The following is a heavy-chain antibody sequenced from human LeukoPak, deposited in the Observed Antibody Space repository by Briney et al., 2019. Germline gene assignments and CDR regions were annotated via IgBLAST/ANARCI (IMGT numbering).Heavy chain of an antibody. V-gene: IGHV1-18*01. Sequence: GASVKVSCKASGYTFTSYGISWVRQAPGQGLEWMGWISAYNGNTNYAQKLQGRVTMTTDTSTSTANMELRSLRSDDTAVYYCARVVPKAGYSSSWYLDDYWGQGTLVTVSS. J-gene: IGHJ4*02. CDR1: GYTFTSYG. CDR2: ISAYNGNT. D-gene: IGHD6-13*01. CDR3: ARVVPKAGYSSSWYLDDY.